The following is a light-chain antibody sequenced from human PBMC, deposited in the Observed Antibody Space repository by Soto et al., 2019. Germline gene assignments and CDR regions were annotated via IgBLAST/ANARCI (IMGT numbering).Light chain of an antibody. Sequence: QYALTQPASVSGSPGQSITISCTGTSSDVGNYNLVSWYQQHPGEAPKLMIYEGTKRPSGVSNRFSGSKFGNTASLTISGLQAEDEVDYYCCSYAGDSTWVFGGGTKVTVL. CDR1: SSDVGNYNL. CDR3: CSYAGDSTWV. J-gene: IGLJ3*02. CDR2: EGT. V-gene: IGLV2-23*01.